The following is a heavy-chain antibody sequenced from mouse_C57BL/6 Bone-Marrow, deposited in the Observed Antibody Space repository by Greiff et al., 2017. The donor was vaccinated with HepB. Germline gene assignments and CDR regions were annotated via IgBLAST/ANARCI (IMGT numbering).Heavy chain of an antibody. J-gene: IGHJ1*03. D-gene: IGHD1-1*01. CDR1: GYSITSGYY. V-gene: IGHV3-6*01. Sequence: DVQLQESGPGLVKPSQSLSLTCSVTGYSITSGYYWNWIRQFPGNKLEWMGYISYDGSNNYNPSLKNRISITRDTSKNQFFLKLNSVTTEDTATYYCARGIITTVVAPYWYFDVWGTGTTVTVSS. CDR3: ARGIITTVVAPYWYFDV. CDR2: ISYDGSN.